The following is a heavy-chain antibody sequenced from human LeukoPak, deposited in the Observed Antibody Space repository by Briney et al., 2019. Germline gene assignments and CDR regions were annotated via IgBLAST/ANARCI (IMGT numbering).Heavy chain of an antibody. CDR1: GYTFTSYG. CDR2: ISAYNGNT. J-gene: IGHJ6*03. Sequence: ASVKVSCKASGYTFTSYGISWVRQAPGQGLEWVGWISAYNGNTNYAQKLQGRVTMTTDTSTSTAYMELRSLRSDDTAVYYCARVQGGTYYDILRVMKGNYYYYMDVWGKGTTVTVSS. D-gene: IGHD3-9*01. CDR3: ARVQGGTYYDILRVMKGNYYYYMDV. V-gene: IGHV1-18*01.